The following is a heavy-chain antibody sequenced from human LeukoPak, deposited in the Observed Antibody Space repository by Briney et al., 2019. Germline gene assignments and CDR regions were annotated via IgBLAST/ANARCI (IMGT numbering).Heavy chain of an antibody. V-gene: IGHV4-39*07. CDR1: GGSITSNSYY. Sequence: SETLSLTCTVSGGSITSNSYYWGWIRQPPGKGLEWIGSIYYSGSTYYNPSLKSRVTISVDTSKNQFSLKLSSVTAADTAVYYCASTNDFGDYMGAWGQGTLVTVSS. J-gene: IGHJ5*02. CDR3: ASTNDFGDYMGA. CDR2: IYYSGST. D-gene: IGHD4-17*01.